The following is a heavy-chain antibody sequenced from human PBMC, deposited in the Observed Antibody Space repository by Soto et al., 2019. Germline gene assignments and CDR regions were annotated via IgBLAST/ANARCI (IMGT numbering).Heavy chain of an antibody. D-gene: IGHD5-12*01. CDR2: ISAYNGNT. Sequence: QVQLVQSGPEVRKPGASVKVSCKASGYTFNHYAISWVRQAPGQGLEWMGWISAYNGNTNYAQKFEARVTMTTDSATSKAYLEVRSLRTDATAVDYCARDMVATSQGDYWGRATLVTVSS. V-gene: IGHV1-18*04. CDR1: GYTFNHYA. J-gene: IGHJ4*02. CDR3: ARDMVATSQGDY.